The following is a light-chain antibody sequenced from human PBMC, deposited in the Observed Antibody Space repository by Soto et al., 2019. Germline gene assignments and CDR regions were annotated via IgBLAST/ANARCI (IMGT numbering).Light chain of an antibody. CDR3: QQHRNWPFT. CDR2: DAS. J-gene: IGKJ4*01. V-gene: IGKV3-11*01. Sequence: EIVLTQSPATLSLSPGEGATLSCRASQSLITYLAWYQQKPGQAPRLLIYDASTRAISIPARFAGSGSGTDFTLTISNLEPEDFAVYYCQQHRNWPFTFGGGTKVEIK. CDR1: QSLITY.